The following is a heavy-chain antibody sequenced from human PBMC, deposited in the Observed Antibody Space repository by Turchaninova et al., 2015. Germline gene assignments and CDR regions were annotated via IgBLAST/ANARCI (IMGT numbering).Heavy chain of an antibody. D-gene: IGHD1-26*01. J-gene: IGHJ4*02. CDR2: ISDRGTDI. Sequence: EVRCVLFGIGWTAWWLRERWWWGYGVVVSGFSIVWVRRTPVKGLWWISYISDRGTDIHYADSVSGRVTVSRDNAKNSLYLQMNSLRAEDTGVYYCARDIIGALWYWGQGTLVTVSS. CDR3: ARDIIGALWY. V-gene: IGHV3-48*01. CDR1: GVVVSGFS.